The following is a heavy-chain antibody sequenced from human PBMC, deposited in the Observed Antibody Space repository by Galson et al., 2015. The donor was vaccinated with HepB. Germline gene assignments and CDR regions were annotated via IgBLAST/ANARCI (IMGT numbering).Heavy chain of an antibody. CDR2: IYYSGST. CDR1: GGSISSSSSY. CDR3: ASLPGYYDASGYSIDY. J-gene: IGHJ4*02. D-gene: IGHD3-22*01. V-gene: IGHV4-39*01. Sequence: ETLSLTCPVSGGSISSSSSYWGWIRQPPGKRLEWIGSIYYSGSTYYNPSLKSRVTISVDTSKNQFSLKLSSVTAADTAVYYCASLPGYYDASGYSIDYWGQGTQGTVAS.